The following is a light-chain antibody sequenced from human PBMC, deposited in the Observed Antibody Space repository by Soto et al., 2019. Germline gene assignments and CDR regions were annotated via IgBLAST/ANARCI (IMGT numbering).Light chain of an antibody. CDR3: TSWTTSTTMI. J-gene: IGLJ2*01. V-gene: IGLV2-14*03. CDR1: SSDIGAYNF. CDR2: DVN. Sequence: QSALTQPASVSGSPGQSITISCTGTSSDIGAYNFVSWYQQHPGKAPKLMLYDVNIRPSGVSNRFSGSKSGNTASLTISGRQDEDEADYYCTSWTTSTTMIFGGGTKVTVL.